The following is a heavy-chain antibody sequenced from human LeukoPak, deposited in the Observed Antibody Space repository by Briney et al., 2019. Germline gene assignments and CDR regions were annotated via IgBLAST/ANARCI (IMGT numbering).Heavy chain of an antibody. Sequence: PSETLSLTCAVYGGSFSGYYWSWIRQPPGKGPEWIGEINHGGSTNYNPSLKSRVTISVDTSKNQFSLKLSSVTAADTAVYYCARVQGYCSGGSCYGNDYWGQGTLVTVSS. D-gene: IGHD2-15*01. V-gene: IGHV4-34*01. J-gene: IGHJ4*02. CDR3: ARVQGYCSGGSCYGNDY. CDR2: INHGGST. CDR1: GGSFSGYY.